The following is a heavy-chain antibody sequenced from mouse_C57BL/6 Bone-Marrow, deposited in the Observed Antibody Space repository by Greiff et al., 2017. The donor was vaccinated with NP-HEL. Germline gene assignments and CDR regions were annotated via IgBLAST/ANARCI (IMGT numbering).Heavy chain of an antibody. J-gene: IGHJ3*01. CDR2: ISDGGSYT. Sequence: EVQRVESGGGLVKPGGSLKLSCAASGFTFSSYAMSWVRQTPEKRLEWVATISDGGSYTYYPDNVKGRFTISRDNAKNNLYLQMSHLKSEDTAMYYCARELRFAYWGQGTLVTVSA. CDR3: ARELRFAY. V-gene: IGHV5-4*01. D-gene: IGHD1-1*01. CDR1: GFTFSSYA.